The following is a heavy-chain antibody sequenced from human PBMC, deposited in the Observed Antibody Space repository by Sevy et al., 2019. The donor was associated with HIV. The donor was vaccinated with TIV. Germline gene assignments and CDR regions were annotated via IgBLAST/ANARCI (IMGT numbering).Heavy chain of an antibody. Sequence: GGSLRLSCAASGFTFSNYGMHWVRQAPGKGLEWVAVISYDGSKKYYADSVKGRFTISRDNSKNTLYLQMNSLGTEDTAVYYCAKRPSLFYLLDYWGQGTMVTVSS. CDR1: GFTFSNYG. D-gene: IGHD3-3*01. CDR2: ISYDGSKK. J-gene: IGHJ4*02. V-gene: IGHV3-30*18. CDR3: AKRPSLFYLLDY.